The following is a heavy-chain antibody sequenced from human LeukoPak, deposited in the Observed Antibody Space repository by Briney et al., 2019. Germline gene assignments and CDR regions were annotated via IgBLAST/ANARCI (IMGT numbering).Heavy chain of an antibody. D-gene: IGHD2-15*01. J-gene: IGHJ4*02. Sequence: PGGSLRLSCAVSIFTFSDYWMSWVRQAPGKGLEWVANIKQDGSEKYYVDSVKGRFTISRDNAKNSLYLQMNSLRAEDTAVYYCARGGVLVVVVREFDYWGQGTLVTVSS. CDR3: ARGGVLVVVVREFDY. CDR1: IFTFSDYW. V-gene: IGHV3-7*01. CDR2: IKQDGSEK.